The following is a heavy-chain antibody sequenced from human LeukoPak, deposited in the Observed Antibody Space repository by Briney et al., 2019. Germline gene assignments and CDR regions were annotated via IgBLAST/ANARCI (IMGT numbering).Heavy chain of an antibody. V-gene: IGHV4-4*07. CDR1: GGSISGYY. J-gene: IGHJ6*02. D-gene: IGHD3-22*01. CDR3: ARTEEDSSGYYPNYYYYGMDV. CDR2: IYTSGST. Sequence: SETLSLTCSVSGGSISGYYWSWIRQPAGKGLEWIGRIYTSGSTNYNPSLKSRVTMSVDTSKNQFSLKLSSVTAADTAVYYCARTEEDSSGYYPNYYYYGMDVWGQGTTVTVSS.